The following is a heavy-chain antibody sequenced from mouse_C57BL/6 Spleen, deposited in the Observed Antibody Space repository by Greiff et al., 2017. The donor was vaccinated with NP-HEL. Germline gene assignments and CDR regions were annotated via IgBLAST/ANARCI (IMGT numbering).Heavy chain of an antibody. CDR1: GYSFTSYY. Sequence: QVQLQQSGPELVKPGASVKISCKASGYSFTSYYIHWVKQRPGQGLEWIGWIYPGSGNTKYNEKFKGKATLTADTSSSTAYMQLSSLTSEDSAVYYCARSTLYYGYDVDWYFDVWGTGTTVTVSS. J-gene: IGHJ1*03. CDR2: IYPGSGNT. V-gene: IGHV1-66*01. D-gene: IGHD2-2*01. CDR3: ARSTLYYGYDVDWYFDV.